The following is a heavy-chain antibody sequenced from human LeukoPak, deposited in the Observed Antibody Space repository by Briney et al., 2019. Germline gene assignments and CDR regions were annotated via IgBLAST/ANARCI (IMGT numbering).Heavy chain of an antibody. V-gene: IGHV4-4*09. J-gene: IGHJ5*02. CDR3: ATSYDAKTAPYDL. Sequence: PSETLSLTCTVSGGSISSYCWSWVRQPPGKGLEWIGYIYTSGSTDYNPSLKSRVTMSVDTSKSQLSMELRFLTAADTAVYYCATSYDAKTAPYDLWGQGTLVTVSS. D-gene: IGHD3-3*01. CDR2: IYTSGST. CDR1: GGSISSYC.